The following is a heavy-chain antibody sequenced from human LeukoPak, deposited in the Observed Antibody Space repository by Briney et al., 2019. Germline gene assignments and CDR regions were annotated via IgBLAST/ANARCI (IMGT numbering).Heavy chain of an antibody. CDR1: GFTFSSYA. J-gene: IGHJ4*02. V-gene: IGHV3-23*01. Sequence: PGGFLRLSCAASGFTFSSYAMTWVRQAPGKGLEWVSGISVSGGSTYYADSVKGRFTISRDTSKNTLYLQMNSLRAEDTAVYYCARDTYGDGFDYWGQGTLVTVSS. CDR2: ISVSGGST. D-gene: IGHD4-17*01. CDR3: ARDTYGDGFDY.